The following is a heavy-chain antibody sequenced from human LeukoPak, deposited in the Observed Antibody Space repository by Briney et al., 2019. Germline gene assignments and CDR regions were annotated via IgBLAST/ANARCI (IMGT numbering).Heavy chain of an antibody. CDR2: MSAYNGNT. D-gene: IGHD6-13*01. CDR3: ARVSSSWYKVGYFDY. J-gene: IGHJ4*02. V-gene: IGHV1-18*01. Sequence: GASVKVSCKASGYTFTSYGISLVRQAPGQGLEWMGWMSAYNGNTNYAQKLQGRVTMTTDTSTSTAYMELRSLRSDDTAVYYCARVSSSWYKVGYFDYWGQGTLVTVSS. CDR1: GYTFTSYG.